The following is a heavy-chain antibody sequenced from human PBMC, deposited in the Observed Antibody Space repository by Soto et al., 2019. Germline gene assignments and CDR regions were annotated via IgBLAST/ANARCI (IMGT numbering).Heavy chain of an antibody. Sequence: GASVKVSCKVSGYTLTELSMHWVRQAPGKGLEWMGGFDPEDGETIYAQKFQGRVTMNEDTSTDTAYMELSSLRSEDTAVYYCAADPYCGGDCYFDYWGQGTIVTVSS. CDR2: FDPEDGET. D-gene: IGHD2-21*02. J-gene: IGHJ4*02. V-gene: IGHV1-24*01. CDR3: AADPYCGGDCYFDY. CDR1: GYTLTELS.